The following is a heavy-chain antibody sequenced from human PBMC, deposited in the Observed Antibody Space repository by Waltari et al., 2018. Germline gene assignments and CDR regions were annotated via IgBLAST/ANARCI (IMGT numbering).Heavy chain of an antibody. CDR3: ARAYSRLDY. D-gene: IGHD1-26*01. V-gene: IGHV3-30-3*01. CDR1: GFTFSTYA. CDR2: ISYDGSNK. Sequence: QVQLVESGGGVVQPGRSLRLSCAASGFTFSTYAMHWVRQAPGKGLEWVAVISYDGSNKYYADSVKGRFTISRDNSKNTLYLQMNSLRAEDTAVYYCARAYSRLDYWGQGTLVTVSS. J-gene: IGHJ4*02.